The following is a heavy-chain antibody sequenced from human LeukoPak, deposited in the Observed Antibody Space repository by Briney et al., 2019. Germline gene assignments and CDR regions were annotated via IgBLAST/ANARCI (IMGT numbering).Heavy chain of an antibody. CDR1: GYTFTGYF. Sequence: ASVKVSCKASGYTFTGYFMHWVRQAPGQGPEWMGWINPNSGGKNYAQKFQGRVTMTRDTSINTTYMELSRLKSDDTAVYYCARDVRRNNSSHIDCWGQGALVTVSS. CDR3: ARDVRRNNSSHIDC. V-gene: IGHV1-2*02. J-gene: IGHJ4*02. D-gene: IGHD6-13*01. CDR2: INPNSGGK.